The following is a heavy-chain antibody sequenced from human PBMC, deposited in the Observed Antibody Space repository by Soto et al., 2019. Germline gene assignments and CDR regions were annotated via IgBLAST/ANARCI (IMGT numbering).Heavy chain of an antibody. V-gene: IGHV3-64D*08. CDR2: ISSNGGDT. J-gene: IGHJ4*02. CDR3: VKDRIDRVNCLAY. D-gene: IGHD1-1*01. CDR1: GFTFSNFA. Sequence: WGSLRLSCSASGFTFSNFAMHWVRQAPGQGLEYVSAISSNGGDTFYADSVKGRFTISRDNSKNTLYLQMSSLRAEDTAVYYCVKDRIDRVNCLAYWGQGTLVTVSS.